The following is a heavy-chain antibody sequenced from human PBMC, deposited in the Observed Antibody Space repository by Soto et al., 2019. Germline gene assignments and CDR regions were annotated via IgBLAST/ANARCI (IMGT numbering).Heavy chain of an antibody. V-gene: IGHV1-69*13. Sequence: SVKVSCKASGGTFRSYAISWVRQAPGQGLEWMGGIIPIFGTANYAQKFQGRVTITADDSTSTAYMELSSLRSEDTAVYYCARDGVVTGMGAPYYFDYWGQGTLVTVSS. J-gene: IGHJ4*02. CDR3: ARDGVVTGMGAPYYFDY. CDR1: GGTFRSYA. CDR2: IIPIFGTA. D-gene: IGHD2-21*02.